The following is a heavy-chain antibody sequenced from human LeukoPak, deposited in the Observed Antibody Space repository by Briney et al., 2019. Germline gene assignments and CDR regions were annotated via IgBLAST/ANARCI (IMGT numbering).Heavy chain of an antibody. J-gene: IGHJ6*02. D-gene: IGHD2-2*02. Sequence: PGGSLRLSCAASGFTFSNYWMSWVRQAPGKGLEWVSAISGSGGSTYYADSVKGRFTISRDNSKNTLYLQMNSLRAEDTAVYYCAKDGYCSSTSCHNLPMDVWGQGTTVTVSS. CDR2: ISGSGGST. V-gene: IGHV3-23*01. CDR3: AKDGYCSSTSCHNLPMDV. CDR1: GFTFSNYW.